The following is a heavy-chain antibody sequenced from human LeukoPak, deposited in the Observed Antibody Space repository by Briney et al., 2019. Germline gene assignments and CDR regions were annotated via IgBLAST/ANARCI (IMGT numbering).Heavy chain of an antibody. CDR1: GYTLTELS. Sequence: ASVKVSCKVSGYTLTELSMHWVRQAPGKGLEWMGGFDPEDGETIYAQKFQGRVTMTEDTSTDTAYMELSSLRPEDTAVYYCATDSPLVVFGGSSSWYYFDYWGQGNLVTVSS. V-gene: IGHV1-24*01. CDR2: FDPEDGET. J-gene: IGHJ4*02. CDR3: ATDSPLVVFGGSSSWYYFDY. D-gene: IGHD6-13*01.